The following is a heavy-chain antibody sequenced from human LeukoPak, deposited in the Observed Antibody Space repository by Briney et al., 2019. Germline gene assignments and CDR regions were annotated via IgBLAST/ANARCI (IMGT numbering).Heavy chain of an antibody. Sequence: TTGGSLRLSCVASGFTFSNAWMTWVRQAPGKGLEWVGRIITKTDGGTTDYAAPVKGRFTISRDDSKNTLYLQMNSLNTEDTAVYYCATDITWVATNIYWGQGTLVTVSS. V-gene: IGHV3-15*01. CDR3: ATDITWVATNIY. D-gene: IGHD5-12*01. J-gene: IGHJ4*02. CDR2: IITKTDGGTT. CDR1: GFTFSNAW.